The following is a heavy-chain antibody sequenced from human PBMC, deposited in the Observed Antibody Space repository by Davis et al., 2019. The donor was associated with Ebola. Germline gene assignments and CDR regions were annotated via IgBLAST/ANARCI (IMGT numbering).Heavy chain of an antibody. V-gene: IGHV3-33*01. CDR3: TSRYYYDSSGYYYNNY. CDR2: IWYDGSNK. Sequence: GGSLRLSCAASGFTFSSYGMHWVRQAPGKGLEWVAVIWYDGSNKYYADSVKGRFTISRDNSKNTLYLQMNSLKTEDTAVYYCTSRYYYDSSGYYYNNYWGQGTLVTVSS. CDR1: GFTFSSYG. D-gene: IGHD3-22*01. J-gene: IGHJ4*02.